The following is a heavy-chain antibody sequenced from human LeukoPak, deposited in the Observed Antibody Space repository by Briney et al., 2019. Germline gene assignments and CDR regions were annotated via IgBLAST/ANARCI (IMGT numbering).Heavy chain of an antibody. CDR3: ARDQGIVTRYWLDH. J-gene: IGHJ4*02. V-gene: IGHV1-18*01. D-gene: IGHD3-9*01. CDR2: ISAYNGDT. CDR1: GYTFINYG. Sequence: ASVKVSCKASGYTFINYGFSWVRQAPGQGLEWMGGISAYNGDTKYAPNFRGRVIMTTDTATSTGYMESRSLKSDDTAVYYCARDQGIVTRYWLDHWGQGTRVTVSS.